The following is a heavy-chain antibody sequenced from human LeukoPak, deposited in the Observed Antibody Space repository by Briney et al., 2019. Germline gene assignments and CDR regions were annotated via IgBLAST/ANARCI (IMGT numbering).Heavy chain of an antibody. Sequence: SETLSLTCTVSGGSISSYYWSWIRQPPGKGLGWIGYIYYSGSTNYNPSLKSRVTISVDTSKNQFSLKLSSVTAADTAVYYCARGYGGNGFDYWGQGTLVTVSS. J-gene: IGHJ4*02. CDR1: GGSISSYY. CDR3: ARGYGGNGFDY. V-gene: IGHV4-59*01. D-gene: IGHD4-23*01. CDR2: IYYSGST.